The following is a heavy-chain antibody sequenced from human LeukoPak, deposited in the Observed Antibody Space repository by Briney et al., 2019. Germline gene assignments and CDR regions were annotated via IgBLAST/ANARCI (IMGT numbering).Heavy chain of an antibody. V-gene: IGHV3-7*01. CDR2: IRKDGTDK. D-gene: IGHD3-10*01. CDR1: GLSFSSYW. Sequence: GGSLRLSCVTSGLSFSSYWMSWVRQAPGKGLGWVGNIRKDGTDKYYIDSVKGRFTISRDNAKNSLYVQMNSLRVEDTAVYYCVGGPGYWGQGTLVTVSS. J-gene: IGHJ4*02. CDR3: VGGPGY.